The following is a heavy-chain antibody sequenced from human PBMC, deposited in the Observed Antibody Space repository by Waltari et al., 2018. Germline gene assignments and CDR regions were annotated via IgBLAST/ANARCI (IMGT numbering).Heavy chain of an antibody. V-gene: IGHV3-7*03. J-gene: IGHJ5*02. CDR3: ARDVIRIAAAINWFDP. Sequence: EVQLVESGGGLVQPGGSLSLSCAASGFTFSSYWMSWVRQAPGKGLEWVANIKQDGSEKYYVDSVKGRFTISRDNAKNSLYLQMNSLRAEDTAVYYCARDVIRIAAAINWFDPWGQGTLVTVSS. CDR2: IKQDGSEK. D-gene: IGHD6-13*01. CDR1: GFTFSSYW.